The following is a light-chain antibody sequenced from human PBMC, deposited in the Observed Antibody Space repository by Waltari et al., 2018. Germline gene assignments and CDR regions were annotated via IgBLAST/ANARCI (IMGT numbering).Light chain of an antibody. Sequence: SYELTQTPSVSVSPGQTATITCSGDALPNKYAYWYQQKPGQAPVVVIYKDTQRPSGIPARFSGSTSGTTVTLTISGVQAEDEADYYCQSADTSGNYVFGPGIKVTVV. J-gene: IGLJ1*01. CDR1: ALPNKY. V-gene: IGLV3-25*03. CDR2: KDT. CDR3: QSADTSGNYV.